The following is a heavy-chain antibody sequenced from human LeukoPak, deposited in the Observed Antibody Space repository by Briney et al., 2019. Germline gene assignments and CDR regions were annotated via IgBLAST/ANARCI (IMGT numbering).Heavy chain of an antibody. J-gene: IGHJ5*02. Sequence: VASVKVSCKVSGYTLTELSMHWVRQAPGKGLEWMGGFDPEDGETIYAQKFQGRVTMTRDTSISTGYMELSSLRSDDTAVYYCTRGRATFKAASGTPWFDPWGQGTLVSVSS. CDR3: TRGRATFKAASGTPWFDP. CDR2: FDPEDGET. V-gene: IGHV1-24*01. CDR1: GYTLTELS. D-gene: IGHD6-13*01.